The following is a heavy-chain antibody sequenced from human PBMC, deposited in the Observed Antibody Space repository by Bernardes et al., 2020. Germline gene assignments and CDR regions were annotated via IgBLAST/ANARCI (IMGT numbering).Heavy chain of an antibody. Sequence: ASVKVSCKASGYTFSSYGVSWVRQAPGQGLEWVAWISAYNGSPKYAPRLQGRVTMTADTSTMTTYMELTSLTSDDTAVYYCATGLEVGYSVYWGQGTLVTVSS. D-gene: IGHD2-15*01. J-gene: IGHJ4*02. CDR1: GYTFSSYG. V-gene: IGHV1-18*01. CDR3: ATGLEVGYSVY. CDR2: ISAYNGSP.